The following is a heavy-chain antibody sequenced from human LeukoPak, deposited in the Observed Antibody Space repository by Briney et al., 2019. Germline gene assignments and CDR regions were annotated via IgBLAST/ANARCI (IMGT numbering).Heavy chain of an antibody. CDR1: GGSISSSNW. D-gene: IGHD6-19*01. V-gene: IGHV4-4*02. CDR2: IYHSGST. CDR3: AGSFSSGWSPYWYFDL. J-gene: IGHJ2*01. Sequence: SGTLSLTCAVSGGSISSSNWWSWVRQPPGKGLEWIGEIYHSGSTNYNPSLKSRVTISVDTSKNQFSLKLSSVTAADTAVYYCAGSFSSGWSPYWYFDLWGRGTLVTVSS.